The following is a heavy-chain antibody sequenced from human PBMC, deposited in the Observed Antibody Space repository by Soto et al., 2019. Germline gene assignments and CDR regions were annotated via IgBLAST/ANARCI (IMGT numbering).Heavy chain of an antibody. CDR3: AAAVPRGTYFDY. CDR1: GFTFTSSA. CDR2: IVVGSGNT. D-gene: IGHD3-16*01. J-gene: IGHJ4*02. Sequence: SVKVSCKASGFTFTSSAVQWVRQARGQRLEWIGWIVVGSGNTNYTQKFQERVTITRDMSTSTAYMELSSLRSEDTAVYYCAAAVPRGTYFDYWGQGTLVTVSS. V-gene: IGHV1-58*01.